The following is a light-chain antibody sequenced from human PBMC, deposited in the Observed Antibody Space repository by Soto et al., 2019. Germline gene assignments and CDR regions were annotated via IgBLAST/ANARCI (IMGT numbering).Light chain of an antibody. V-gene: IGKV3-20*01. CDR3: QQYGSSPTLT. J-gene: IGKJ4*01. Sequence: EIVLTQSPGTLSLSPGERATLSCRASQSVSSSYLVWYQQKPGQAPRLLIYGASSRATGTPDRFSGTGSGTDFTLTISTLEPEDFAVYYCQQYGSSPTLTFGGGTKVDIK. CDR2: GAS. CDR1: QSVSSSY.